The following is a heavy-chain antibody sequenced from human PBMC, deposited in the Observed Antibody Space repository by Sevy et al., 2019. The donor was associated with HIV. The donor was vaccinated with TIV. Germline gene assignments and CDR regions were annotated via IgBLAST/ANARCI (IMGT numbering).Heavy chain of an antibody. CDR1: AGSISSYY. V-gene: IGHV4-59*13. CDR2: IYYSGTT. Sequence: SETLSLTCSVSAGSISSYYWSWIRQPPGKGLECIGYIYYSGTTDYNPSLKSRVTISQDKSKKVFSLRLRSVTAADTAVYYGARDNAILTPRAFDIWGQGTMVTVSS. J-gene: IGHJ3*02. CDR3: ARDNAILTPRAFDI. D-gene: IGHD3-9*01.